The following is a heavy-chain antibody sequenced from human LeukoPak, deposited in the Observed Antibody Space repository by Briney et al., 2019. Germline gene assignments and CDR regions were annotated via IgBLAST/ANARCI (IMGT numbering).Heavy chain of an antibody. D-gene: IGHD4-17*01. V-gene: IGHV5-51*01. CDR1: GYSFTSYW. CDR3: APLPNSGDYYVFFDI. Sequence: GESLKISCKGSGYSFTSYWIGWVRQMPGKGLEWMGIIYPGDSNTRYSPSFQGQVTISADKSISTAYLQWSSLKASDTAMYYCAPLPNSGDYYVFFDIWGKGKMVPV. J-gene: IGHJ3*02. CDR2: IYPGDSNT.